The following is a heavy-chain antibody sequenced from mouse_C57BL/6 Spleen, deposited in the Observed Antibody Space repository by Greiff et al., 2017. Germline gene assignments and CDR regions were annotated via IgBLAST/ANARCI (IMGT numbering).Heavy chain of an antibody. CDR3: ARENYYDMDY. Sequence: QVHLKQPGAELVKPGASVKLSCKASGYTFTSYWMHWVKQRPGQGLEWIGDIYPGSGSTNYNEKFKGKATLTVDTSSSTAYMQLSSLTSEDSAVYYCARENYYDMDYWGQGTSVTVSS. CDR1: GYTFTSYW. J-gene: IGHJ4*01. V-gene: IGHV1-55*01. CDR2: IYPGSGST.